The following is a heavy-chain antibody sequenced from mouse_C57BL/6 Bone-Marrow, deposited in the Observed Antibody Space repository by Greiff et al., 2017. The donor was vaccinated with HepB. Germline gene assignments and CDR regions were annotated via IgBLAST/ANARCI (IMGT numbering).Heavy chain of an antibody. Sequence: QVQLQQPGAELVRPGSSVKLSCKASGYTFTSYWMHWVKQRPIQGLEWIGNIDPSDSETHYNQKFKDKATLTVDKSSSTAYMQLSSLTSEDSAVYYCARGGHYYGSSLYFDYWGQGTTLTVSA. D-gene: IGHD1-1*01. CDR1: GYTFTSYW. CDR2: IDPSDSET. V-gene: IGHV1-52*01. J-gene: IGHJ2*01. CDR3: ARGGHYYGSSLYFDY.